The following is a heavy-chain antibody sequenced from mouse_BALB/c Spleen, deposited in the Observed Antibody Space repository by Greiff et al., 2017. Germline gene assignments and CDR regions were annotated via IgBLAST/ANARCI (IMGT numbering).Heavy chain of an antibody. CDR2: ISSGSSTI. CDR3: ARYRTGYYYAMDY. Sequence: EVQLVESGGGLVQPGGSRKLSCAASGFTFSSFGMHWVRQAPEKGLEWVAYISSGSSTIYYADTVKGRFTISRDNPKNTLFLQMTSLRSEDTAMYYCARYRTGYYYAMDYWGQGTSVTVSS. J-gene: IGHJ4*01. CDR1: GFTFSSFG. V-gene: IGHV5-17*02. D-gene: IGHD4-1*01.